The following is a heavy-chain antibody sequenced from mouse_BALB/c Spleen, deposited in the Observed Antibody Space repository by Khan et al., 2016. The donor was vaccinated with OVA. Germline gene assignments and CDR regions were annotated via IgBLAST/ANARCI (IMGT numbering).Heavy chain of an antibody. CDR1: GYSFTDHY. J-gene: IGHJ2*01. CDR2: IYPGSGNT. V-gene: IGHV1-77*01. Sequence: QVQLQQSGADLARPGASVNLSCKASGYSFTDHYITWVKQKTGQGLEWIGEIYPGSGNTYYNANFKGKASLTADKSSNTAYMQLSSLTAEYSAVYFCARMNTTSFDFWGQGTTLTVSS. D-gene: IGHD1-1*01. CDR3: ARMNTTSFDF.